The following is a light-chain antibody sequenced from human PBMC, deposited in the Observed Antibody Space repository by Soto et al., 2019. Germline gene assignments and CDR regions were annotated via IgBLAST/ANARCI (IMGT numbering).Light chain of an antibody. J-gene: IGLJ1*01. CDR2: GNS. CDR1: SSNIGAGYD. CDR3: PSYESSMAALYV. Sequence: QSVLTQPPSVSGAPGQRVTISCTGSSSNIGAGYDVHWYQQLPGTAPKLLIYGNSNRPSGVPDRFSGSKSGTSASLAITGLRAEDDADYSGPSYESSMAALYVFGTAIKVTVL. V-gene: IGLV1-40*01.